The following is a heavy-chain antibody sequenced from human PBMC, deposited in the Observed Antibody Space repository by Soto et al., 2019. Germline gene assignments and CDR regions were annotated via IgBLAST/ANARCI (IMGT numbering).Heavy chain of an antibody. D-gene: IGHD1-26*01. CDR3: ARDSGHYYRSDAFDK. CDR2: IDPSGGST. J-gene: IGHJ3*02. V-gene: IGHV1-46*01. CDR1: GYTFTASY. Sequence: ASVKVSCKASGYTFTASYMHWVRQAPGQGLEWMGIIDPSGGSTSYSQKFQGRVTMTRDTSTSTVYMELNSLRSEDTAVFYCARDSGHYYRSDAFDKWGQGTMVSVSS.